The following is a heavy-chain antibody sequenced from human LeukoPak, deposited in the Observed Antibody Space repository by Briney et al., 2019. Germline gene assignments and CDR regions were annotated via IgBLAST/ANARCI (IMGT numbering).Heavy chain of an antibody. D-gene: IGHD1-14*01. J-gene: IGHJ4*02. CDR2: ISGSAHKI. V-gene: IGHV3-43*02. CDR3: AKEGSTTSSDFFDY. CDR1: GITFSNYA. Sequence: GGSLRLSCVASGITFSNYAVSWVRQAPEKGLDWVSVISGSAHKIRYADSVKGRFTISRDNSQNSLYLQMNSLRTEDTALYYCAKEGSTTSSDFFDYWGRGTLVSVSS.